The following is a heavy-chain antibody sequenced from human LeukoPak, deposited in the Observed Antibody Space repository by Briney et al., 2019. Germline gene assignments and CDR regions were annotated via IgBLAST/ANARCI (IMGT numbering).Heavy chain of an antibody. D-gene: IGHD1-14*01. CDR1: GYTLTELS. J-gene: IGHJ4*02. CDR3: AVSPRGKYYFDY. V-gene: IGHV1-24*01. Sequence: ASVKVSCKVSGYTLTELSMHWVRQAPGKGLEWMGGFDPEDGETIYAQKFQGRVTMTEDTSTDTAYMELSSLRSEDTAVYYCAVSPRGKYYFDYWGQGTLVTVSS. CDR2: FDPEDGET.